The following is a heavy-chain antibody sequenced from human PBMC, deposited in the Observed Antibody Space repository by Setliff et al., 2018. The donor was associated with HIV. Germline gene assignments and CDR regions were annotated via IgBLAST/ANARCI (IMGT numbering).Heavy chain of an antibody. J-gene: IGHJ6*03. D-gene: IGHD3-22*01. CDR3: ARTYYYDKSGEGYMDV. CDR2: IYYSGST. CDR1: GGSISSGDYY. V-gene: IGHV4-31*03. Sequence: PSETLSLTCTVSGGSISSGDYYWSWIRQHPGKGLEWIGYIYYSGSTYYNPSLKSRLTISIDTSKNQFSLNLSSVTAADTAVYDCARTYYYDKSGEGYMDVWGKGTTVTVSS.